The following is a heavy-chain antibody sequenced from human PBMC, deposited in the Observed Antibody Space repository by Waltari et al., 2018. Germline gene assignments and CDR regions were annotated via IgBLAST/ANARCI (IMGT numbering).Heavy chain of an antibody. V-gene: IGHV3-23*01. D-gene: IGHD3-22*01. Sequence: EVQVLESGGCLVQPGCSLSLTSSASVFIFNTYAIYWVRQAPGKGLGWVSGINGYGDKTYYADSVKGRFTLSRDNSRNTLSLQMNSLRAEDTAVYYCAKAHFYDTSGYIEHWGQGTLVTVSS. J-gene: IGHJ5*02. CDR2: INGYGDKT. CDR3: AKAHFYDTSGYIEH. CDR1: VFIFNTYA.